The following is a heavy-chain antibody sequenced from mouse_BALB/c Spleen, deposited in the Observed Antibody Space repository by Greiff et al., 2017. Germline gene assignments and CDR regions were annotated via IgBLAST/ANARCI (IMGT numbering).Heavy chain of an antibody. D-gene: IGHD2-14*01. CDR2: IDPENGNT. Sequence: EVQLQQSGAELVRPGALVKLSCKASGFNIKDYYMHWVKQRPEQGLEWIGWIDPENGNTIYDPKFQGKASITADTSSNTAYLQLSSLTSEDTAVYYCAQVRRDYYAMDYWGQGTSVTVSS. CDR3: AQVRRDYYAMDY. CDR1: GFNIKDYY. J-gene: IGHJ4*01. V-gene: IGHV14-1*02.